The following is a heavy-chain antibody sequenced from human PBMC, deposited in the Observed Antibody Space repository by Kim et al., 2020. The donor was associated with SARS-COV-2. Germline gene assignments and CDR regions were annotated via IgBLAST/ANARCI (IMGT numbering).Heavy chain of an antibody. CDR2: IYYSGTT. D-gene: IGHD3-10*01. V-gene: IGHV4-59*01. CDR3: ARDRWEIRGVGGYDYYYGMDV. CDR1: GGSISSYY. Sequence: SETLSLTCTVSGGSISSYYWSWIRQPPGKGLEWIGYIYYSGTTNYNPSLKSRVTISVDTSKNQFSLKLSSVTAADTAVYYCARDRWEIRGVGGYDYYYGMDVWGQGTTVTVSS. J-gene: IGHJ6*02.